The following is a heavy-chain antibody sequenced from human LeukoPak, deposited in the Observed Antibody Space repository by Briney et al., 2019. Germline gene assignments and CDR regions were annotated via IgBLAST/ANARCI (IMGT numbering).Heavy chain of an antibody. V-gene: IGHV3-23*01. CDR1: GFPFSSYA. J-gene: IGHJ4*02. Sequence: GGSLRLSCAASGFPFSSYAMSWVRQAPGKGLEWVSAISGSGGSTYYADSVKGRFTISRDNSKNTLYLQMNSLRAEDTAVYYCARDSGFEGYCSSTSCYQGVDYWGQGTLVTVSS. CDR2: ISGSGGST. CDR3: ARDSGFEGYCSSTSCYQGVDY. D-gene: IGHD2-2*01.